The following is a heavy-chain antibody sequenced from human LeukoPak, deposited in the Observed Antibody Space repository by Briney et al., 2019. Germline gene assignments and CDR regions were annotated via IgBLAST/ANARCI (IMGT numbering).Heavy chain of an antibody. D-gene: IGHD3-10*01. Sequence: ASVKVSCKASGCTFTGYYMHWVRQAPGQGLEWMGRINPNSGGTNYAQKFQGRVTMTRDTSISTAYMELSRLRSDDTAVYYCARDGMGGSWFGELLNYDYGMDVWGQGTTVTVSS. V-gene: IGHV1-2*06. CDR3: ARDGMGGSWFGELLNYDYGMDV. CDR1: GCTFTGYY. CDR2: INPNSGGT. J-gene: IGHJ6*02.